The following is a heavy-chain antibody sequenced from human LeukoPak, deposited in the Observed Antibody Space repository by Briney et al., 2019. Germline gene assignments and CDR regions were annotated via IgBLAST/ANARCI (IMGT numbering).Heavy chain of an antibody. J-gene: IGHJ4*02. CDR1: GFTFSSYA. CDR2: ISSNGGST. D-gene: IGHD3-22*01. CDR3: ARVARGSSGYYYDY. V-gene: IGHV3-64*01. Sequence: GGSLRLSCAASGFTFSSYAMHWVRQAPGKGLEYVSAISSNGGSTYYANSVKGRFTISRDNSKNTLYLQMGSLRVEDMAVYYCARVARGSSGYYYDYWGQGTLVTVSS.